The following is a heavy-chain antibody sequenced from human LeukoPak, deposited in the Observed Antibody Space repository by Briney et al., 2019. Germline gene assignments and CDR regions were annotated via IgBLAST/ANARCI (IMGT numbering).Heavy chain of an antibody. CDR2: MNPNSGNT. CDR1: GYTFTSYD. D-gene: IGHD1-26*01. V-gene: IGHV1-18*01. J-gene: IGHJ5*02. CDR3: ARHIIRGIWFDP. Sequence: ASVKVSCKASGYTFTSYDINWVRQATGQGLEWMGWMNPNSGNTNYAQKLQGRVTMTTDTSTSTAYMELRSLRSDDTAVHYCARHIIRGIWFDPWGQGTLVTVSS.